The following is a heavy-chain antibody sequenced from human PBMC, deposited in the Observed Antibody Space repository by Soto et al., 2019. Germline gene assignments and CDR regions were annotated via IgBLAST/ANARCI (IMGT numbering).Heavy chain of an antibody. J-gene: IGHJ4*02. CDR2: IWYDGSNK. CDR3: ARGAYSGYTFPFDF. Sequence: VQLVESGGGVVQPGRSLRLSCAASRYTFSSYDMHWVRQAPGKGLEWVAVIWYDGSNKYYADSVKGRFTISRDNSKNTLYLQMNSLRAEDTAVFYCARGAYSGYTFPFDFWGQGTLVTVSS. D-gene: IGHD5-12*01. V-gene: IGHV3-33*01. CDR1: RYTFSSYD.